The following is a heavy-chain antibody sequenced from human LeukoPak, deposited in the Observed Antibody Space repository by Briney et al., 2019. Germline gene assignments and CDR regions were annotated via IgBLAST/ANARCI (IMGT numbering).Heavy chain of an antibody. Sequence: GGSLRLSCAAFGFTVSVNYMSWVRQAPGKGLECVSVIYSGGSTYYADSVKGRFTISRDNSKNTLYLQMNSLRAEDTAVYYCARELTCEVWGKGTTVTISS. V-gene: IGHV3-53*01. CDR1: GFTVSVNY. J-gene: IGHJ6*04. CDR3: ARELTCEV. CDR2: IYSGGST. D-gene: IGHD4/OR15-4a*01.